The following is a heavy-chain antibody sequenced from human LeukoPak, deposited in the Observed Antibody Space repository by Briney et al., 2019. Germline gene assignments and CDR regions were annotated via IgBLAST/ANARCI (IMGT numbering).Heavy chain of an antibody. CDR3: ARHLQPLGIAAAGTEFDY. D-gene: IGHD6-13*01. J-gene: IGHJ4*02. CDR2: IYYSGST. V-gene: IGHV4-38-2*02. Sequence: SETLSLTCTVSGYSIRSGYYWGWIRQPPGKGLEWIGSIYYSGSTYYNPSLKSRVTISVDTSKNQFSLKLSSVTAADTAVYYCARHLQPLGIAAAGTEFDYWGQGTLVTVSS. CDR1: GYSIRSGYY.